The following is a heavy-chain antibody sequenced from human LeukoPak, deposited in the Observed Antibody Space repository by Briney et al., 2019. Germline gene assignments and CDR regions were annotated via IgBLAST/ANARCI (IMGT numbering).Heavy chain of an antibody. Sequence: SETLSLTCTVSGGSISSYYWSWIRQSPGKGLEWIGYIYYRGSTDNNPSLKGRVTISVDTSKNQFSLKLSSVTAADTAVYYCARDRNRYMDVWGKGITVTVSS. D-gene: IGHD2/OR15-2a*01. CDR3: ARDRNRYMDV. CDR2: IYYRGST. CDR1: GGSISSYY. V-gene: IGHV4-59*01. J-gene: IGHJ6*03.